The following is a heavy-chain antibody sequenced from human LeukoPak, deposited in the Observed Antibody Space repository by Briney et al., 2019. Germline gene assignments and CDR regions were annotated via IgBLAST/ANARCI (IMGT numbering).Heavy chain of an antibody. CDR3: ASWSITIFDYYYMDV. J-gene: IGHJ6*03. V-gene: IGHV1-2*02. CDR2: INPNSGGT. Sequence: APVKVSCKASGYTFTGYYMHWVRQAPGQGLEWTGWINPNSGGTNYAQKFQGRVTMTRDTSISTAYMELSRLRSDDTAVYYCASWSITIFDYYYMDVWGKGTTVTVSS. D-gene: IGHD3-3*01. CDR1: GYTFTGYY.